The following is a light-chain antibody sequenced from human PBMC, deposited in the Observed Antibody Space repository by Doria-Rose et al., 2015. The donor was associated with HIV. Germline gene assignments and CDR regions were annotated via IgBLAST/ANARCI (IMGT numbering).Light chain of an antibody. V-gene: IGLV3-21*04. Sequence: SYELIQPPSVSVAPGKTARITCGGNNIGSKSVHWYQRKPGQAPVMVIYYDSDRPPGIPERFSGANSGNTATLTISRVEAGDEADYYCQVWDSSVVIFGGGTKLTVL. CDR1: NIGSKS. CDR3: QVWDSSVVI. J-gene: IGLJ2*01. CDR2: YDS.